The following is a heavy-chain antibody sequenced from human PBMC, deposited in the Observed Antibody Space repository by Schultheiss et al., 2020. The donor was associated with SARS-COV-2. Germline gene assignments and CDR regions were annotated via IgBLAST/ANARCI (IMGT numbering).Heavy chain of an antibody. Sequence: SETLSLTCAVYGGSFSGYYWSWIRQPAGKGLEWIGYIYYSGSTNYNPSLKSRVTISVDTSKNQFSLKLSSVTAADTAVYYCARETGYSSSCYGYWGQGTLVTVSS. CDR3: ARETGYSSSCYGY. CDR2: IYYSGST. V-gene: IGHV4-59*12. J-gene: IGHJ4*02. CDR1: GGSFSGYY. D-gene: IGHD6-13*01.